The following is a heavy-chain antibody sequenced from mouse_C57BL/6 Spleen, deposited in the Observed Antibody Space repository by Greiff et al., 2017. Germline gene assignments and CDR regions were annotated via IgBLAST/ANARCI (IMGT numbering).Heavy chain of an antibody. J-gene: IGHJ2*01. D-gene: IGHD4-1*01. CDR3: ARWELTGNLDY. CDR2: IDPSDSET. V-gene: IGHV1-52*01. Sequence: QVQLQQPGAELVRPGSSVKLSCKASGYTFTSYWMHWVKQRPIQGLEWIGNIDPSDSETHYNQKFKDKATLTVDKSSSTAYMQLSSLTSEDSAVYYCARWELTGNLDYWGKGTTLTVSS. CDR1: GYTFTSYW.